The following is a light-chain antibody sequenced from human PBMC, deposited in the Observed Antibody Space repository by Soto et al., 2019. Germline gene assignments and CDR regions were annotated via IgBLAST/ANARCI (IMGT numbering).Light chain of an antibody. CDR2: AAS. J-gene: IGKJ4*01. CDR1: QAIRTA. CDR3: QQYDNLPLT. V-gene: IGKV1-6*01. Sequence: AIQLTQSPSSLYASVGDRVTITCRASQAIRTALGWYQQKPGKVPKLLIYAASILQSGVPSRFSGSGSGTDFTLTISSLQPEDFATYYCQQYDNLPLTFGGGTKVDIK.